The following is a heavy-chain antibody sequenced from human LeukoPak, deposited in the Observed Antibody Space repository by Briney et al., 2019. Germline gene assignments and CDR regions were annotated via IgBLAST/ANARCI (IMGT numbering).Heavy chain of an antibody. CDR1: GYTFTSYG. D-gene: IGHD3-22*01. CDR2: ISAYNGNT. J-gene: IGHJ4*02. CDR3: ARDHYYDSSGSGGY. Sequence: DSVKVSCKASGYTFTSYGISWVRQAPGQGLEWMGWISAYNGNTNYAQKLQGRVTMTTDTSTSTAYMELRSLRSDDTAVYYCARDHYYDSSGSGGYWGQGTLVTVSS. V-gene: IGHV1-18*01.